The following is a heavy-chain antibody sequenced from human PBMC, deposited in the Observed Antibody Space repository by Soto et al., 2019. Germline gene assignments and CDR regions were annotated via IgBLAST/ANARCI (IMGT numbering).Heavy chain of an antibody. D-gene: IGHD3-10*01. J-gene: IGHJ3*02. V-gene: IGHV3-7*01. CDR3: GTDRWGGAFDM. CDR1: GFSLRSDW. Sequence: GGSLRLSCAAIGFSLRSDWMAWVRQIPGKGLEFVANIKEDGSVKNYVDSVKGRFSISRDNDKNSLYLQMNSLRAEDTAVYYCGTDRWGGAFDMWGQGTTVTVSS. CDR2: IKEDGSVK.